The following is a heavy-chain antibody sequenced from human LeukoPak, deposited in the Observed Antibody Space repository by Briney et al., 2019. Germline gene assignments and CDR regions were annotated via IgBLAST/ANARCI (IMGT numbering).Heavy chain of an antibody. V-gene: IGHV4-59*08. J-gene: IGHJ4*02. CDR2: IYYSGST. D-gene: IGHD3-9*01. Sequence: SETLSLTCTVSGASISSYYWSWIRQPPGKGLERIGNIYYSGSTKYNPSLKSRVTISVDTSKDHFSLKLSSVTAADTAVYYCARHVWLQPFDYWGQGTLVTVSS. CDR1: GASISSYY. CDR3: ARHVWLQPFDY.